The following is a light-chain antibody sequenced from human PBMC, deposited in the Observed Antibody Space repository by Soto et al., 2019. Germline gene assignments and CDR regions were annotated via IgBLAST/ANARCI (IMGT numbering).Light chain of an antibody. CDR1: QRISSW. CDR3: QQHNSYPWT. V-gene: IGKV1-5*01. J-gene: IGKJ1*01. CDR2: DAS. Sequence: DIQMTQSPSTLSASVGDRVTITCRASQRISSWLAWYQQKPGKAPKLLIYDASSLESGVLSRFSGSESGTEFTLTISSLQPDDFATYYCQQHNSYPWTFGQGTKVDIK.